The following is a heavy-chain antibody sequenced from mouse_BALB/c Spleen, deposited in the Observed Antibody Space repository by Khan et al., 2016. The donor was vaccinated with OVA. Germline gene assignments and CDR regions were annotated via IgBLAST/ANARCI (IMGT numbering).Heavy chain of an antibody. CDR1: GFTFTSYG. V-gene: IGHV1S134*01. CDR3: AAAYYRNYFDY. J-gene: IGHJ2*01. CDR2: IYPGNGYT. D-gene: IGHD2-14*01. Sequence: VQLKQSGAELGRPGSSVKLSCKTSGFTFTSYGIKWVKQRPGQGLEWIGYIYPGNGYTVYNEKFQGKATLTSDTSYSTAYMQLRSLTSEDSAIYFCAAAYYRNYFDYWGQGTTLTVSS.